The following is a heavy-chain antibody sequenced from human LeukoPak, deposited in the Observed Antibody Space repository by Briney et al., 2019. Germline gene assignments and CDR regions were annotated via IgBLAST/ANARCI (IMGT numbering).Heavy chain of an antibody. V-gene: IGHV4-34*01. CDR2: INHSGSS. CDR1: GGSITDYF. CDR3: ARFRRTFDY. D-gene: IGHD2-8*01. J-gene: IGHJ4*02. Sequence: SETLSLTCALSGGSITDYFYNWVRQPPGKGLEWIGEINHSGSSTYNPSLKSRVIISLGTSKNQFSLKLSSVTAADTAAYYCARFRRTFDYWGQGTLVTVSS.